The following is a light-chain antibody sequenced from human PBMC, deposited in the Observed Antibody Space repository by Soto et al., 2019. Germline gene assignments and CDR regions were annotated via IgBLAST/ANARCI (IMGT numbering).Light chain of an antibody. J-gene: IGLJ2*01. V-gene: IGLV2-14*03. CDR1: SSDVGAYNF. CDR3: SSYTTSNTLV. Sequence: QSVLTQPASVSGSPGQSITISCTGTSSDVGAYNFVSWYQQHPGKAPKLMIYDVTNRPSGVSSRFSGSKSGNTASLAISGLQAEDEADYYCSSYTTSNTLVFGGGTKVT. CDR2: DVT.